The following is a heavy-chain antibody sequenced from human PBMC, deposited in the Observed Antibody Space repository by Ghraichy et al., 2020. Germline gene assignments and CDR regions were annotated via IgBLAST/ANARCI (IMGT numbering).Heavy chain of an antibody. Sequence: SQTLSLTCAVYGGSFSGYYWTWVRQPPGKGLEWIGEINHSGSTKNNPSLKSRVTISVDTSRNELSLKLTSVTAADTAVYYCARGGTRGSSGWPLWSQGTLVTV. D-gene: IGHD6-19*01. CDR1: GGSFSGYY. V-gene: IGHV4-34*01. CDR3: ARGGTRGSSGWPL. J-gene: IGHJ4*02. CDR2: INHSGST.